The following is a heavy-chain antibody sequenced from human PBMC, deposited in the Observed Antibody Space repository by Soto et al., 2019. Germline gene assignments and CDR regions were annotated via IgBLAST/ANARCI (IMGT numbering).Heavy chain of an antibody. V-gene: IGHV4-31*03. CDR1: GGSISSDDFF. Sequence: QVQLQESGPGLVKPSETLSLSCNVSGGSISSDDFFWSWVRQHPGRGLEWIGYIYHSGTTYYNPSLQSRIAISVDTYKNKFHLKLRSVTAADAAVYFCDRDEDQCSGLSGGMDVWGQGTAVTVS. D-gene: IGHD3-10*02. CDR3: DRDEDQCSGLSGGMDV. J-gene: IGHJ6*02. CDR2: IYHSGTT.